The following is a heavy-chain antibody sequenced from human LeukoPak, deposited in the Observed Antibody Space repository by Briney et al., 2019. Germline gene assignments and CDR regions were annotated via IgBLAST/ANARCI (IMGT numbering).Heavy chain of an antibody. CDR2: ISYDGSNK. CDR1: GFTFSSYG. V-gene: IGHV3-30*18. Sequence: GGSLRLSCAASGFTFSSYGMHWVRQAPGKGLEWVAVISYDGSNKYYADSVKGRFTISRDNSKNTLYLQMNSLRAEDTAVYYCAKVNYDILTGYEPFFDYWGQGTLVTDSS. D-gene: IGHD3-9*01. CDR3: AKVNYDILTGYEPFFDY. J-gene: IGHJ4*02.